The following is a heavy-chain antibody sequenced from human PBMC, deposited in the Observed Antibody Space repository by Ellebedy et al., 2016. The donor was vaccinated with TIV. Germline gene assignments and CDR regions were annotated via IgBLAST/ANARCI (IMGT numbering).Heavy chain of an antibody. V-gene: IGHV1-18*04. J-gene: IGHJ4*02. D-gene: IGHD6-13*01. CDR2: ISTYNGNT. CDR3: AREVGPAAGTDF. CDR1: GYTFTSYG. Sequence: ASVKVSCKASGYTFTSYGIHWVRQAPGQGLQWMGWISTYNGNTDYSQRFQGRVTMTTDTSTSTAYMELKSLRSDDTAIFYCAREVGPAAGTDFWGQGPLVTVSS.